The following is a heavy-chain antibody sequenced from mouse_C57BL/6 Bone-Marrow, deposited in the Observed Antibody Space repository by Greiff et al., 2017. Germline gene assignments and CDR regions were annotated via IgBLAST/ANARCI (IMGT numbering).Heavy chain of an antibody. CDR2: ISDGGSYT. J-gene: IGHJ3*01. Sequence: EVQLVESGGGLVKPGGSLKLSCAASGFTFSSYAMSWVRQTPEKRLEWVATISDGGSYTYYPDNVKGRFTISRDNANNNLYLQMSHLKSEDTAMYYCARTNWDGIAYWGQGTLVTVAA. V-gene: IGHV5-4*01. CDR1: GFTFSSYA. D-gene: IGHD4-1*01. CDR3: ARTNWDGIAY.